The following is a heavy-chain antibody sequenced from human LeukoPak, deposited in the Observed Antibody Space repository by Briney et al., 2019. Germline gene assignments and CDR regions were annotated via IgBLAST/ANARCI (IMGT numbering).Heavy chain of an antibody. CDR2: IDPSDSYT. Sequence: GESLRISCKGSGYTFTSYWITWVRQMPGKGLEWMGRIDPSDSYTNYSPAFQGHVTISADKSISTAYLQWSSLKASDTAMYYCARMYYFGSSGYFPWGQGTLVTVSS. D-gene: IGHD3-22*01. CDR1: GYTFTSYW. J-gene: IGHJ5*02. V-gene: IGHV5-10-1*01. CDR3: ARMYYFGSSGYFP.